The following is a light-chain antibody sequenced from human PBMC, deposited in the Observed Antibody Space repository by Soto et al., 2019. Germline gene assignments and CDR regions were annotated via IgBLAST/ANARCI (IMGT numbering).Light chain of an antibody. V-gene: IGKV3-20*01. CDR2: GAS. J-gene: IGKJ1*01. Sequence: PGERATLSCRASQSVSSNFLAWYQQKPGQAPRLLIYGASNRATGFPDRFSGSGSGTDFTLTITRLEPEDFAVYFCQQYGSSPRTFGQGTKVDIK. CDR3: QQYGSSPRT. CDR1: QSVSSNF.